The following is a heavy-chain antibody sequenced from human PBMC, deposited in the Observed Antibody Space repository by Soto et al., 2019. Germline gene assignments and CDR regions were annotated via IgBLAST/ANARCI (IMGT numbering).Heavy chain of an antibody. CDR2: ISQSGNT. V-gene: IGHV4-34*01. J-gene: IGHJ4*02. Sequence: SETLSLTCSIYSGSSSGYYWSWIRQPPGKGLEWIGEISQSGNTNYSPSLKSRVSISIDTSKKQFSLNLASVSAADTAVYYCARAPKVSGSSQTRPDFWGQGTLVTVSS. CDR3: ARAPKVSGSSQTRPDF. CDR1: SGSSSGYY. D-gene: IGHD6-6*01.